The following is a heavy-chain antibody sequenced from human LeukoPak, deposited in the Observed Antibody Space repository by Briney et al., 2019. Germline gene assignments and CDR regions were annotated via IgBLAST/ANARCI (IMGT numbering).Heavy chain of an antibody. Sequence: SVKVSCRASGGTFSSYAISWVRQAPGQGLEWMGGIIPIFGTANYAQKFQGRVTITADESTSTAYMELSSLRSEDTAVYYCARLAHCSGGSCYPVLDYWGQGTLVTVSS. CDR3: ARLAHCSGGSCYPVLDY. J-gene: IGHJ4*02. CDR1: GGTFSSYA. V-gene: IGHV1-69*13. D-gene: IGHD2-15*01. CDR2: IIPIFGTA.